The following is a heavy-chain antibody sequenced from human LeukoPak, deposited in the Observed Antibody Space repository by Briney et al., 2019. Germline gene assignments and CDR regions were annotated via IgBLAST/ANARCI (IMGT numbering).Heavy chain of an antibody. Sequence: GGSLRLSCAASGLTFTGYAMHWVRQAPGKGLEWMAVISHDGTKKDYADSVKGRFTISRDSSNNALYLQMDSLRAEDTAVYYCARDKIYRGSGSCLDYWGQGTLVTVSS. V-gene: IGHV3-30-3*01. D-gene: IGHD3-10*01. CDR3: ARDKIYRGSGSCLDY. J-gene: IGHJ4*02. CDR1: GLTFTGYA. CDR2: ISHDGTKK.